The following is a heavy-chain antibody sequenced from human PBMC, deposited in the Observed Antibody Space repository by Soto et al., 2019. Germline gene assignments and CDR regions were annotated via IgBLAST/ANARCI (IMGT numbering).Heavy chain of an antibody. CDR2: ISAYNGNT. Sequence: KVTCKASREAYASNFMSWVRQEHGQGLELMGWISAYNGNTNYAQKFQGRVTITADKSTSTAYMELSSLRSEDTAVFYCARAGGHYYDSSGYHISYYYPGMAVRGQGTTVPVSS. D-gene: IGHD3-22*01. CDR1: REAYASNF. V-gene: IGHV1-18*04. J-gene: IGHJ6*02. CDR3: ARAGGHYYDSSGYHISYYYPGMAV.